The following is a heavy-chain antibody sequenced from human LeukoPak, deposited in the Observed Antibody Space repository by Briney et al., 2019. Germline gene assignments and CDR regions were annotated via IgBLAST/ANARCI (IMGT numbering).Heavy chain of an antibody. J-gene: IGHJ3*02. CDR2: ISYDGSNK. V-gene: IGHV3-30*04. CDR1: GFTFSSYA. CDR3: ARERDYYDSSLPGAFDI. Sequence: HPGGSLRLSCAASGFTFSSYAMHWVRQAPGKGLEWVAVISYDGSNKYYADSVKGRFTISRDNSKNTLYLQMNSLRAEDTAVYYCARERDYYDSSLPGAFDIWGQGTMVTVSS. D-gene: IGHD3-22*01.